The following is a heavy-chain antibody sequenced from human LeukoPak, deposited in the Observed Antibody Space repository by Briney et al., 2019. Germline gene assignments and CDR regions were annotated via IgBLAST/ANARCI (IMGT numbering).Heavy chain of an antibody. CDR2: IYTSGST. D-gene: IGHD3-22*01. J-gene: IGHJ3*02. CDR1: AGSLSSYY. V-gene: IGHV4-4*07. CDR3: ARDYDSSGYAEGIPLKAFDI. Sequence: SETLSLTCTVAAGSLSSYYWSWIRQPAGKGLEWIGRIYTSGSTNYNPSLKTRVTMSVDTSKNQFSLKLSSVSGADTAVYYCARDYDSSGYAEGIPLKAFDIWGQGTMVTVSS.